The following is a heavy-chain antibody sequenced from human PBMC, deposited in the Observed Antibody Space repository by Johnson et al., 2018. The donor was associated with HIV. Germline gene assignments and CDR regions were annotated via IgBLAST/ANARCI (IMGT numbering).Heavy chain of an antibody. CDR1: DFTVGSIY. J-gene: IGHJ3*01. CDR2: IYSGGSS. D-gene: IGHD6-19*01. CDR3: AKGGVGAVAGIDWG. Sequence: MQLVESGGGLVQPGGSLRLSCAASDFTVGSIYMSWVRQAPGKGLEWVSLIYSGGSSYYADSVKGRFTISRDNSKNTLYLQMKSLRAEDTALYYCAKGGVGAVAGIDWGWGQGTMVTVSS. V-gene: IGHV3-66*01.